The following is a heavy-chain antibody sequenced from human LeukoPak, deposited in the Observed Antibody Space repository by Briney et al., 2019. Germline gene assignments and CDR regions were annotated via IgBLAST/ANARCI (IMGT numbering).Heavy chain of an antibody. CDR2: IYHSGTT. V-gene: IGHV4-38-2*02. CDR3: ARTLGRGSADY. Sequence: SETLSLTCIVSGYSISSGYNWGWIRQPPEKGLEWIASIYHSGTTNYNPSLKSRVTTSVDTSKNQFSLKLSSVTAADTAVYYCARTLGRGSADYWGQGTLVTVSS. J-gene: IGHJ4*02. CDR1: GYSISSGYN. D-gene: IGHD3-10*01.